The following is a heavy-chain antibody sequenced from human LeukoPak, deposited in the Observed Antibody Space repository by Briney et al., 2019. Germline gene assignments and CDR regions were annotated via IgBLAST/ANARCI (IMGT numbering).Heavy chain of an antibody. CDR3: AKLTPSILNGENKQVTDY. V-gene: IGHV3-30*18. CDR1: GFTFSSYG. Sequence: PGRSLRLSCAASGFTFSSYGMHWVRQAPGKGLEWVAVISYDGSNKYYADSVKGRFTISRDNSKNTLYLQMNSLRAEDTAVYYCAKLTPSILNGENKQVTDYWGQGTLDTVSS. D-gene: IGHD2-15*01. CDR2: ISYDGSNK. J-gene: IGHJ4*02.